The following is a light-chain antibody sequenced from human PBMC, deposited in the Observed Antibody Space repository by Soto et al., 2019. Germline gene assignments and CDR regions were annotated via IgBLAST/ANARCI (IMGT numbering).Light chain of an antibody. J-gene: IGLJ2*01. CDR1: TGAVTSGYY. CDR3: LLYYGGAQPVV. Sequence: QAVVTQEPSLTVSPGGTVTLTCASSTGAVTSGYYPNWFQQKPGQAPRALSYSTSNKHAWTPARFSGSLLGGKAALTLSGVQTKDEAEYYCLLYYGGAQPVVFGGVTKLTVL. V-gene: IGLV7-43*01. CDR2: STS.